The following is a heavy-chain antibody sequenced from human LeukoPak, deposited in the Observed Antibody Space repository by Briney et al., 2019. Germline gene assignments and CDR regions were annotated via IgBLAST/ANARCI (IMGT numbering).Heavy chain of an antibody. J-gene: IGHJ3*02. Sequence: SVKVSCKASGGTFSSYTISWVRQAPGQGLEWMGRTIPILGIANYAQKFQGRVTITADKSPSTAYMELSSLRSEDTAVYYCASESGSYNDAFDIWGQGTMVTVSS. V-gene: IGHV1-69*02. CDR1: GGTFSSYT. D-gene: IGHD1-26*01. CDR3: ASESGSYNDAFDI. CDR2: TIPILGIA.